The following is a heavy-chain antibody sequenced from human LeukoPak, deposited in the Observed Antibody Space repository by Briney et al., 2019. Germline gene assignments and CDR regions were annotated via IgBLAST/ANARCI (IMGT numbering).Heavy chain of an antibody. D-gene: IGHD1-26*01. CDR3: VRQQTSHGNFDY. CDR1: GFTFSNHA. V-gene: IGHV3-13*01. J-gene: IGHJ4*02. Sequence: PGGSLRLSCATSGFTFSNHAMHWVRQATGKGLEGVSAIGTAGDTFYPGSVKGRFTISRENAKNSLSLQINSLKAEDTAVYYCVRQQTSHGNFDYWGQGTLVTVSS. CDR2: IGTAGDT.